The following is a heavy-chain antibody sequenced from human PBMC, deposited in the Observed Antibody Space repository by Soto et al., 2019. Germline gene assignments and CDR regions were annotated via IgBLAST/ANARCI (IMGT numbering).Heavy chain of an antibody. Sequence: GGSLRLSCAASGFTFSSYAMSWVRQAPGKGLEWVSAISGSGGSTYYADSVKGRFTISRDNSKNTLYLQMNSLRAEDTAVYYCAKITATSAAPSTYYYYGMDVWGQGTTVAVSS. CDR2: ISGSGGST. J-gene: IGHJ6*02. CDR1: GFTFSSYA. CDR3: AKITATSAAPSTYYYYGMDV. V-gene: IGHV3-23*01. D-gene: IGHD1-20*01.